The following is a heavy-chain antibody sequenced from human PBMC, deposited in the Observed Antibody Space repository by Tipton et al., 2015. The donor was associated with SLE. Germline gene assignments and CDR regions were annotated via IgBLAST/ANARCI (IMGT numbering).Heavy chain of an antibody. CDR3: AKDKEIATILTYYFDC. CDR1: GFSFGDFA. J-gene: IGHJ4*02. Sequence: SLRLSCSVSGFSFGDFAMHWVRQTPGKGLEWVATIHWDGGTKTYADSVRGRFSISRDNAKNSLFLQMNSLRSEDTALYYCAKDKEIATILTYYFDCWGLGTLVTVSS. CDR2: IHWDGGTK. V-gene: IGHV3-9*01. D-gene: IGHD5-24*01.